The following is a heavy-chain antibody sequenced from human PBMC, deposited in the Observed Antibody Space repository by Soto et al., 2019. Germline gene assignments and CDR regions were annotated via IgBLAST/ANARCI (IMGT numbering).Heavy chain of an antibody. CDR2: ISATGGST. D-gene: IGHD2-21*02. V-gene: IGHV3-23*01. CDR3: AKGGAYCGGDCTRAY. CDR1: GFTFTSFA. Sequence: EVQLLESGGGLVHPGGSLRLSCAASGFTFTSFAMAWVRQAPGKGLEWVSGISATGGSTHYADSVKGRFTISRDNSRNTVYLQMNSLRAEDTAVYYCAKGGAYCGGDCTRAYWGQGTLVTVSS. J-gene: IGHJ4*02.